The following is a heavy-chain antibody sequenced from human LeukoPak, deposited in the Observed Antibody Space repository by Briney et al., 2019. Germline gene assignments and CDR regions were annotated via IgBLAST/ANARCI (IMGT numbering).Heavy chain of an antibody. V-gene: IGHV4-39*07. CDR2: IYYSGST. Sequence: SETLSLTCTVSGGSISSSSYYWGWIRQPPGKGLEWIGSIYYSGSTYYNPSLKSRVTISVDRSKNQFSLKLSSVTAADTAVYYCARTVYHYYGSGSYGDWFDPWGQGTLVTVSS. J-gene: IGHJ5*02. D-gene: IGHD3-10*01. CDR3: ARTVYHYYGSGSYGDWFDP. CDR1: GGSISSSSYY.